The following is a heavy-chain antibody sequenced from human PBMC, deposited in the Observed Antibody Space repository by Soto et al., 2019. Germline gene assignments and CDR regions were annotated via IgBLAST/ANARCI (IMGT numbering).Heavy chain of an antibody. CDR3: SRDPTPHHYGSGSYGF. CDR2: ISSSSSYT. V-gene: IGHV3-11*06. CDR1: GFTFSDYY. J-gene: IGHJ4*02. Sequence: QVQLVESGGGLVKPGGSLRLSCAASGFTFSDYYMSWIRQAPGKGLEWVSYISSSSSYTNYADSVKGRFTISRDNAKNSLYLQMNSLRAEDTAVYYCSRDPTPHHYGSGSYGFWGQGTLVTVSS. D-gene: IGHD3-10*01.